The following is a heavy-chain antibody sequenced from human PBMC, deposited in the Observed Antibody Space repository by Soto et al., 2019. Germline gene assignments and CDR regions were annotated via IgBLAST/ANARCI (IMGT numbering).Heavy chain of an antibody. CDR2: IKSKTDGGTT. Sequence: VQLVESGGGLVKPGGSLRLSCAASGFTFSNAWMNWVRQAPGKGLEWVGRIKSKTDGGTTDYAAPVKGRFTISRDDSKNTLYLQMNSLKTEDTAVYYCTTDVTMVRGAYYYYGMDVWGQGTTVTVSS. J-gene: IGHJ6*02. CDR1: GFTFSNAW. D-gene: IGHD3-10*01. V-gene: IGHV3-15*07. CDR3: TTDVTMVRGAYYYYGMDV.